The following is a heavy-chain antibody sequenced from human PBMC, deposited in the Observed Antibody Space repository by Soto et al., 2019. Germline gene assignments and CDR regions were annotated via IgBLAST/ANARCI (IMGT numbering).Heavy chain of an antibody. CDR3: TRRRDWTAMDPLDY. CDR2: IRSKVNTYAT. CDR1: GFTFSASA. Sequence: VQLVESGGGLVQPGGSLKLSCVASGFTFSASAMHLVRQASWKGLEWVGRIRSKVNTYATAYAASVKGRFTISRDDSMNTAYLQMNSLKTEDTAVYYCTRRRDWTAMDPLDYWGQGTLVTVSS. V-gene: IGHV3-73*02. J-gene: IGHJ4*02. D-gene: IGHD5-18*01.